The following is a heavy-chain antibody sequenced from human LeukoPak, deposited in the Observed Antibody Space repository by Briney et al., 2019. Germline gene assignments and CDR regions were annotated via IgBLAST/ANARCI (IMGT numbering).Heavy chain of an antibody. Sequence: ASVKVSCKASGYTFNSSYMHWVRQAPGQGLEWMGIINPSDDSTRYAQKFQGRVTMTRDTSTSTVYMELSSLRSEDTAEYYCARATGSGWYYFDYWGQGTLDTVSS. CDR2: INPSDDST. CDR1: GYTFNSSY. CDR3: ARATGSGWYYFDY. D-gene: IGHD6-19*01. V-gene: IGHV1-46*02. J-gene: IGHJ4*02.